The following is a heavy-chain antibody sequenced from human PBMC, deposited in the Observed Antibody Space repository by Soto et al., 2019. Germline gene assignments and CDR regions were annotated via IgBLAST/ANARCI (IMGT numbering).Heavy chain of an antibody. J-gene: IGHJ4*02. CDR1: GGTISSYA. Sequence: GASVKVSCTASGGTISSYAISWVRQDPGQGLEWMGGIIPIFGTANYAQKFQGRVTITADESTSTAYMELSSLRSEDTAVYYCALFTSSSVTTIDYWGQGTLVTVSS. V-gene: IGHV1-69*13. D-gene: IGHD4-17*01. CDR2: IIPIFGTA. CDR3: ALFTSSSVTTIDY.